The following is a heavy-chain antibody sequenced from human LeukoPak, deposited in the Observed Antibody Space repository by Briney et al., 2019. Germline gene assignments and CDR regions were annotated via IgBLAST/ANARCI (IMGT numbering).Heavy chain of an antibody. CDR1: GFTFSSYW. CDR3: ARNPLTTVTPYWYFDL. Sequence: GGSLRLSCAASGFTFSSYWMHWVRQAPGKGLVWVSRINSDGSSTSYADSVKGRFTISRGNAKNTLYLQMNGLRAEDTAVYYCARNPLTTVTPYWYFDLWGRGTLVTVSS. J-gene: IGHJ2*01. V-gene: IGHV3-74*01. D-gene: IGHD4-17*01. CDR2: INSDGSST.